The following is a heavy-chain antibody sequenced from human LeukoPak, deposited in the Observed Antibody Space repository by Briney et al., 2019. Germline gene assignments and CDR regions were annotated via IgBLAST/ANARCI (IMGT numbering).Heavy chain of an antibody. CDR3: AKDRCSNGIGCYYYYMAV. V-gene: IGHV3-30*04. Sequence: GGSLRLSCAASGFIFSKYTMSWVRQAPGKGLEWVAYIQYDGSNEQYADSVKGRFSISRDNSKNILFLQMNSLRAEDTAVYYCAKDRCSNGIGCYYYYMAVWGKGTTVTISS. J-gene: IGHJ6*03. CDR2: IQYDGSNE. CDR1: GFIFSKYT. D-gene: IGHD2-8*01.